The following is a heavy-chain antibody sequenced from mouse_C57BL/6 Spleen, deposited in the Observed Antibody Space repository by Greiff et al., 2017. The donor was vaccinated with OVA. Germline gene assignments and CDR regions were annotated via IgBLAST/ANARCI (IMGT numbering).Heavy chain of an antibody. D-gene: IGHD2-5*01. Sequence: QVQLQQPGAELVMPGASVKLSCKASGYTFTSYWMHWVKQRPGPGLEWIGEIDPSDSYTNYNQKFKGKSTLTVDKSSSTAYMQRSRLTSEDSAVYYCARTSYYSNPGYFDYWGQGTTLTVSS. CDR1: GYTFTSYW. CDR2: IDPSDSYT. CDR3: ARTSYYSNPGYFDY. J-gene: IGHJ2*01. V-gene: IGHV1-69*01.